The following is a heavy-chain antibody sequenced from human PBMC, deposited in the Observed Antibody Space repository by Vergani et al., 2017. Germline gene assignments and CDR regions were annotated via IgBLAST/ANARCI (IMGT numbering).Heavy chain of an antibody. Sequence: EVQLVESGGGLFKPGGSLRVSCAASGFTFSIYTMNLVCQALGKGLEWVSSISSSSSYIYYADSVKGRFTISSDKAKNSLYLQMNILRAVDTAVYYCVRDPSSSGWYDYWGQGTLVTVS. D-gene: IGHD6-19*01. V-gene: IGHV3-21*01. J-gene: IGHJ4*02. CDR2: ISSSSSYI. CDR3: VRDPSSSGWYDY. CDR1: GFTFSIYT.